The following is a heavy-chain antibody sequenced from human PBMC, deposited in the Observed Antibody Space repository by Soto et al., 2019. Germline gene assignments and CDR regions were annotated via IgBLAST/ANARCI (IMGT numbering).Heavy chain of an antibody. V-gene: IGHV1-18*01. CDR1: GHTFTSYG. J-gene: IGHJ6*02. Sequence: PSVKVSCKASGHTFTSYGISWVRQAPGQGLEWMGWISAYDGNTNYAQKLQGRVTMTTDSSTSTAYMELRSLRSDDTAVYYCAREVDTALGYYYGMDVWGQGTTVTVSS. CDR2: ISAYDGNT. D-gene: IGHD5-18*01. CDR3: AREVDTALGYYYGMDV.